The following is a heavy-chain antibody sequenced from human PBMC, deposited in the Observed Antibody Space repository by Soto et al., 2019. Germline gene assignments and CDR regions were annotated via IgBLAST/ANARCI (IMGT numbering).Heavy chain of an antibody. CDR2: IIPIFGTA. V-gene: IGHV1-69*13. CDR3: ARDRRYSKYDQLGARGYYYYGMDV. J-gene: IGHJ6*02. Sequence: ASVKVSCKASGGTFSSYAISWVRQAPGQGLEWMGGIIPIFGTANYAQKFQGRVTIPADESTSTAYMELSSLRSEETAVYYCARDRRYSKYDQLGARGYYYYGMDVWGQGTTVTVSS. D-gene: IGHD4-4*01. CDR1: GGTFSSYA.